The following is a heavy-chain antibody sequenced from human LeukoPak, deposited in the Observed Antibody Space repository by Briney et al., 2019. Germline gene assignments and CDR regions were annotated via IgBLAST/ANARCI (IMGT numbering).Heavy chain of an antibody. V-gene: IGHV3-23*01. CDR3: ARYRRDGYKAFDY. CDR1: GFTFSSYA. J-gene: IGHJ4*02. D-gene: IGHD5-24*01. CDR2: ISGSGGST. Sequence: GGSLRLSCAASGFTFSSYAMSWVRQAPGKGLEWVSAISGSGGSTYYADSVKGRFTISRDNSKNTLYLQMNSLRAEDTAVYYCARYRRDGYKAFDYWGQGTLVTVSS.